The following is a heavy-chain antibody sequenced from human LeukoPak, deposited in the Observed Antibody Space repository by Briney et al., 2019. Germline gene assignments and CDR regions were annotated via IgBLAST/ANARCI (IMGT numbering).Heavy chain of an antibody. CDR1: GGSISSYY. CDR2: IYTSGST. Sequence: SETLSLTCTVSGGSISSYYWSWIRQTPGKGLEWIGYIYTSGSTYYNPSLKSRVTISVDTSKNQFSLKLSSVTAADTAVYYCARELDLGPKITMVRGVHFDPWGQGTLVTVSS. D-gene: IGHD3-10*01. CDR3: ARELDLGPKITMVRGVHFDP. J-gene: IGHJ5*02. V-gene: IGHV4-4*09.